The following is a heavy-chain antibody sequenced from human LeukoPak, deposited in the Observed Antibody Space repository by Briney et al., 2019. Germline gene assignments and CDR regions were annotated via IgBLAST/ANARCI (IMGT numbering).Heavy chain of an antibody. D-gene: IGHD6-25*01. CDR3: AADGPSGYYYMDV. Sequence: TSVKVSCKASGFTFTSSAMQWVRQARGQRLEWRGWIVVGSGNTNYAQKFQERVTITRDMSTSTAYMELSSLRSEDTAVYCCAADGPSGYYYMDVWGKGTTVTVSS. CDR1: GFTFTSSA. J-gene: IGHJ6*03. CDR2: IVVGSGNT. V-gene: IGHV1-58*02.